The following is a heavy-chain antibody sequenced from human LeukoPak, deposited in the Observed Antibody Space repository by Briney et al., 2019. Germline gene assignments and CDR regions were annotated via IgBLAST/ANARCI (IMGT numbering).Heavy chain of an antibody. V-gene: IGHV4-34*01. D-gene: IGHD4-23*01. CDR2: INHSGST. Sequence: SETLSLTCAVYGGSFSGYYWSWIRQPPGRGLEWIGEINHSGSTNYNPSLKSRVTISIDTSKNQFSLKLSSVTSADTAVYYCATRPTPPYYYYYMDVWAKGTTVTVSS. CDR1: GGSFSGYY. CDR3: ATRPTPPYYYYYMDV. J-gene: IGHJ6*03.